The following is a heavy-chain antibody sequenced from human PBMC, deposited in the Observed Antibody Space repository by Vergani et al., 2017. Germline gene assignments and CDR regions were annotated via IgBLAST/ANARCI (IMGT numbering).Heavy chain of an antibody. CDR1: GFTFGDYA. V-gene: IGHV3-49*03. CDR2: IRSKAYGGTT. CDR3: TRGYYYDSSGYYLSVFDY. J-gene: IGHJ4*02. Sequence: EVQLVESGGGLVQPGRSLRLSCTASGFTFGDYAMSWFRQAPGKGLEWVGFIRSKAYGGTTEYAASVKGRLTISRDDSKSIAYLQMNSLKTEDTAVYYCTRGYYYDSSGYYLSVFDYWGQGTLVTVSS. D-gene: IGHD3-22*01.